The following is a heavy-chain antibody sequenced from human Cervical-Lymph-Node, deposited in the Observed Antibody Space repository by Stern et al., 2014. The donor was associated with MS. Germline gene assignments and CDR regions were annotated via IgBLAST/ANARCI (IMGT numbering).Heavy chain of an antibody. CDR1: GGSISNTYW. D-gene: IGHD3-9*01. J-gene: IGHJ6*02. CDR3: ARAPGYFTGDYYYGLDV. CDR2: IYHSGNT. Sequence: VQLVESGPGLVKPSGTLSLTCGVSGGSISNTYWWTWVRQPPGKGLEWVGEIYHSGNTNYSPSPKSRVSISVDKSKSQFSLWLSSVTAADTAVYYCARAPGYFTGDYYYGLDVWGQGTPVTVSS. V-gene: IGHV4-4*02.